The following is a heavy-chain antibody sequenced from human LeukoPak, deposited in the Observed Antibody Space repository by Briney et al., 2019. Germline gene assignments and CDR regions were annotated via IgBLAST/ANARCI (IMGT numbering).Heavy chain of an antibody. D-gene: IGHD3-10*01. J-gene: IGHJ4*02. CDR1: GFSLSDYY. CDR3: ARRTIITPGGFDY. Sequence: GGSLRLSCAVSGFSLSDYYMTWVRQVPGKGLEWISYITATGSTTYYADSLKGRLTISRDTAKSFVYLQMNSLRVDDTAVYYCARRTIITPGGFDYWGQGTLVTVSS. V-gene: IGHV3-11*01. CDR2: ITATGSTT.